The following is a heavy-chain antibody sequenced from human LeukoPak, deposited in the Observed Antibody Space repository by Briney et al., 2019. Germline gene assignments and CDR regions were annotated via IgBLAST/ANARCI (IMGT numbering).Heavy chain of an antibody. CDR1: GGSFSGYY. D-gene: IGHD2-21*02. J-gene: IGHJ2*01. CDR2: INHSGST. V-gene: IGHV4-34*01. Sequence: SETLSLTCAVYGGSFSGYYWSWIRQPPGKGLEWIGEINHSGSTNYNPSLKSRVTISVDTSKNQFSLKLSSVTAADTAVYYCARHFSPKHIVVVTAIGWYFDLWGRGTLVTVSS. CDR3: ARHFSPKHIVVVTAIGWYFDL.